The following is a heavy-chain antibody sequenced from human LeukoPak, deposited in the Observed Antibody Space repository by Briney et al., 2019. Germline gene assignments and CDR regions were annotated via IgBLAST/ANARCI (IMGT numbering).Heavy chain of an antibody. Sequence: ASVKVSSKASGGTFSSYAISWVRQAPGQGLEWMGRINPNSGGTNYAQKFQGRVTMTRDTSISTAYMELRRLTSDDTAVYYCARGKGSSGWIYYYGLDVWGQGTTVTVSS. J-gene: IGHJ6*02. CDR1: GGTFSSYA. CDR3: ARGKGSSGWIYYYGLDV. CDR2: INPNSGGT. V-gene: IGHV1-2*02. D-gene: IGHD6-19*01.